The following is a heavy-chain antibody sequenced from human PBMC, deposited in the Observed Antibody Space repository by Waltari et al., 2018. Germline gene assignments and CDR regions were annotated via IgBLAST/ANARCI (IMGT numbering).Heavy chain of an antibody. V-gene: IGHV3-30*02. CDR2: IRYDGSNK. D-gene: IGHD6-6*01. Sequence: SGFTFSSYGMHWVRQAPGKGLEWVAFIRYDGSNKYYADSVKGRFTISRDNSKNTLYLQMNSLRAEDTAVYYCARDNDLYSSSVVPLDYWGQGTLVTVSS. CDR1: GFTFSSYG. J-gene: IGHJ4*02. CDR3: ARDNDLYSSSVVPLDY.